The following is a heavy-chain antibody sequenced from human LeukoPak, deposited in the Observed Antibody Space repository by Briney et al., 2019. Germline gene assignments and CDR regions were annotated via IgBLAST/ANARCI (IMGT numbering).Heavy chain of an antibody. CDR3: ARARLPNSYYDFWSGYWGHWFDP. V-gene: IGHV4-38-2*02. CDR1: GYSLSSGYY. D-gene: IGHD3-3*01. Sequence: SETLSLTCTVSGYSLSSGYYWGWIRQPPGKGLEWIGSIYHSGSTYCNPSLKSRVTISVDTSKNQFSLKLSSVTAADTAVYYCARARLPNSYYDFWSGYWGHWFDPWGQGTLVTVSS. CDR2: IYHSGST. J-gene: IGHJ5*02.